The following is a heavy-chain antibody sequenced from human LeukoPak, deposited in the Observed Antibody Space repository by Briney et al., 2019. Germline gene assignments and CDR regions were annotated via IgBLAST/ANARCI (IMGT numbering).Heavy chain of an antibody. Sequence: GGSLRLSCAASGFTFSYAWMNWVRQAPGKGLEWVGRIKSNTDGGTTDYAAPVKGRLTISRDDSKNTLDLQMNSLKTEDTAIYYCTNGRGDIWGPGTMVTVSS. CDR3: TNGRGDI. J-gene: IGHJ3*02. CDR2: IKSNTDGGTT. CDR1: GFTFSYAW. D-gene: IGHD1-14*01. V-gene: IGHV3-15*01.